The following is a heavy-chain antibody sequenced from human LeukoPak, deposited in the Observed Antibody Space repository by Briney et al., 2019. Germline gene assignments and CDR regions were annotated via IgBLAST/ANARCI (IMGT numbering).Heavy chain of an antibody. J-gene: IGHJ3*02. CDR1: GFTFSSYS. D-gene: IGHD1-14*01. CDR2: ISSSSTYI. CDR3: ARKQGISGYSSPEGLDI. Sequence: RAGGSLRLSCVASGFTFSSYSMSWGRQTPGEGLEWGSAISSSSTYIFYADSVRGRFTISRDKAKNSLYLQMSSLRVEDTALYYCARKQGISGYSSPEGLDISGPGTMGTVSS. V-gene: IGHV3-21*01.